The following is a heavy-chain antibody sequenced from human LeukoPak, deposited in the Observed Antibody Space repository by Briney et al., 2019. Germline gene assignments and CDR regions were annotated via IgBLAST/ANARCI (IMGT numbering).Heavy chain of an antibody. J-gene: IGHJ4*02. CDR1: GFTFSRYW. V-gene: IGHV3-7*01. D-gene: IGHD3-3*01. CDR2: IKQDRSEK. CDR3: FAHSGDYFNHFDY. Sequence: GGSLRLSCGASGFTFSRYWMSWVRQAPGKGLEWVANIKQDRSEKYYVDSVKGRFTISRDNAKNSVYLQMNSLIAEDTAVYFCFAHSGDYFNHFDYWGQGTLVTVSS.